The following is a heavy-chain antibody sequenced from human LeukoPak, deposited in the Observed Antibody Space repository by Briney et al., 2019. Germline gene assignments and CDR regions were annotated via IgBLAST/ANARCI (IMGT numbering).Heavy chain of an antibody. J-gene: IGHJ4*02. CDR3: AREFYSNYNYYFDY. CDR2: LKQDGSDK. D-gene: IGHD4-11*01. V-gene: IGHV3-7*01. Sequence: GGSLRLSCAASRFTFSSYWMSWVRQAPGKGPEWVANLKQDGSDKSYVDSVKGRFTISRDNAKNSLYLQMNSLRAEDTAVYYCAREFYSNYNYYFDYWGQGTLVTVSS. CDR1: RFTFSSYW.